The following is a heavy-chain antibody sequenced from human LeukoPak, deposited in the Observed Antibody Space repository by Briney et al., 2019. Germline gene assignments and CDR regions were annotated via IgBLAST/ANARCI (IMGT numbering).Heavy chain of an antibody. Sequence: GGSLRLSCAASGFIFSDYEMNWVRQAPGKGLEWISYISTRGPTTFYADSVKGRFTISRDSAKNSLYLQMNSLRAEDTAVYHCARDGDSSALDAFDIWGQGTMVTVSS. D-gene: IGHD3-22*01. CDR2: ISTRGPTT. CDR3: ARDGDSSALDAFDI. J-gene: IGHJ3*02. V-gene: IGHV3-48*03. CDR1: GFIFSDYE.